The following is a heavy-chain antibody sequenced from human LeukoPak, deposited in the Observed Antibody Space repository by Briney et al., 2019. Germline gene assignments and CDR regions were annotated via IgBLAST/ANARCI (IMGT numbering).Heavy chain of an antibody. J-gene: IGHJ5*02. CDR2: IISIFGTA. CDR1: GGTFSSYA. V-gene: IGHV1-69*13. D-gene: IGHD2-2*01. CDR3: ARDLDCSSTSCYSEP. Sequence: ASVKVSCKASGGTFSSYAISWVRQAPGHGLEWMGGIISIFGTAYYAQKFQGRVTITADESTSTAYMELSSLRSEDTAVYYCARDLDCSSTSCYSEPWGQGTLVTVSS.